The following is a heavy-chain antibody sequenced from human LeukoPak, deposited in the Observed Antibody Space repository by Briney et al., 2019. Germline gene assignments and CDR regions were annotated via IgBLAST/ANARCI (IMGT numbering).Heavy chain of an antibody. J-gene: IGHJ4*02. D-gene: IGHD5-12*01. V-gene: IGHV5-51*01. CDR1: GYSFSSYW. CDR3: ARLVDIVATISNYFDY. CDR2: IYPSDSDT. Sequence: GESLKISCKGSGYSFSSYWIGWVRQMPGKGLEWMGIIYPSDSDTRYSPSFQGQVTISADKSISTAYLQWSSLKASDTAMYYCARLVDIVATISNYFDYWGQGTLVTVSS.